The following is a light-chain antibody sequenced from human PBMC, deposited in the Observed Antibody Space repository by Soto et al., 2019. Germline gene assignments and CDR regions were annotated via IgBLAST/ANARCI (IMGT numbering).Light chain of an antibody. CDR1: QSVSSC. V-gene: IGKV1-5*03. J-gene: IGKJ2*01. Sequence: DIQMTQSPSTLSASVGDRVTITCRASQSVSSCLAWYQQKPGKAPKLLIYKASSLESGVPSRFSGSGSGTEFTLTISSLQPDDFATYHRQQYDTYDSYTFGQGTKLEIK. CDR2: KAS. CDR3: QQYDTYDSYT.